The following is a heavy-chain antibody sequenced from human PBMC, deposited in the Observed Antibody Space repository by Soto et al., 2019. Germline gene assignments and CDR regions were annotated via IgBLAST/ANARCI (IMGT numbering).Heavy chain of an antibody. Sequence: ASVKVSCKASGYTFTGYYMHWVRQAPGQGLEWMGWINPNSGGTNYAQKFQGWVTMTRDTSISTAYMELSRLRSDDTAVYYCARTYYYDSSGYSPFDYWGQGTLVTVSS. V-gene: IGHV1-2*04. CDR1: GYTFTGYY. CDR3: ARTYYYDSSGYSPFDY. CDR2: INPNSGGT. J-gene: IGHJ4*02. D-gene: IGHD3-22*01.